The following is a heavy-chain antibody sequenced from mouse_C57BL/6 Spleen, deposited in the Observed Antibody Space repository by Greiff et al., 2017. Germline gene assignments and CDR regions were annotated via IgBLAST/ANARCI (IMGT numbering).Heavy chain of an antibody. V-gene: IGHV5-6*01. CDR1: GFTFSSYG. D-gene: IGHD2-4*01. CDR3: ARQRDYDYAMDY. CDR2: ISSGGSYT. Sequence: EVMLVESGGDLVKPGGSLKLSCAASGFTFSSYGMSWVRQTPDKRLEWVATISSGGSYTYYPDSVKGRFTISRDNAKNTLYLQMSSLKSEDTAMYYCARQRDYDYAMDYWGQGTSVTVSS. J-gene: IGHJ4*01.